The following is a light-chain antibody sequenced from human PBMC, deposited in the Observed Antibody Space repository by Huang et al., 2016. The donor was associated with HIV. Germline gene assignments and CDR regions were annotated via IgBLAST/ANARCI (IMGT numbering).Light chain of an antibody. V-gene: IGKV3-11*01. CDR3: QQRRNWPPLT. CDR1: QSVSNY. J-gene: IGKJ4*01. CDR2: DAA. Sequence: EIVLTQSPATLSLSPGEGATLSCRASQSVSNYLAWYQQRPGQAPRLLIYDAAKSATGVPARFSGSGSGTDFTLNISSLEPEDFAVYYCQQRRNWPPLTFGGGTKVEIK.